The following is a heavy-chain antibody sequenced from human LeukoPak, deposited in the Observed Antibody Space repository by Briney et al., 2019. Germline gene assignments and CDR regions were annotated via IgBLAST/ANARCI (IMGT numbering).Heavy chain of an antibody. CDR3: AREGSSSLVYYYYGMDV. CDR2: ISSSSSYI. J-gene: IGHJ6*02. Sequence: GGSLRLSCAASGFTFSSYSMNWVRQAPGKGLEWVSSISSSSSYIYYADSVKGRFTISRDNSKNTLYLQMNSLRAEDTAVYYCAREGSSSLVYYYYGMDVWGQGTTVTVSS. V-gene: IGHV3-21*01. D-gene: IGHD6-6*01. CDR1: GFTFSSYS.